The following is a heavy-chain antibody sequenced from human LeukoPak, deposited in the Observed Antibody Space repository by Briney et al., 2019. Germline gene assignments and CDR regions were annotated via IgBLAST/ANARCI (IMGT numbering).Heavy chain of an antibody. CDR1: GGSISSSSYY. CDR2: IYYSGST. V-gene: IGHV4-39*01. Sequence: SETLSLTCTVSGGSISSSSYYWGWIRQPPGKGLEWIGSIYYSGSTYYNPSLKSRVTISVDTSKNQFSLKLSSVTAADTAVYYCARHRSEWLSHYYYMDVWGKGTTVTVSS. CDR3: ARHRSEWLSHYYYMDV. D-gene: IGHD3-3*01. J-gene: IGHJ6*03.